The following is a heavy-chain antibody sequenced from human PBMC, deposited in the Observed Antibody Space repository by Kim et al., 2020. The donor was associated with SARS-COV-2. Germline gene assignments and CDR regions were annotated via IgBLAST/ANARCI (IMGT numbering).Heavy chain of an antibody. D-gene: IGHD2-2*01. Sequence: SETLSLTCAAYGGSFSGYYWSWIRQPPGKGLEWIGEISQSGSANYDPSLKSRVTMSLDTAKNQFILKLSFVTAPDTAVNYFAGSGRTRGYYYYYTDVWG. J-gene: IGHJ6*03. V-gene: IGHV4-34*01. CDR1: GGSFSGYY. CDR2: ISQSGSA. CDR3: AGSGRTRGYYYYYTDV.